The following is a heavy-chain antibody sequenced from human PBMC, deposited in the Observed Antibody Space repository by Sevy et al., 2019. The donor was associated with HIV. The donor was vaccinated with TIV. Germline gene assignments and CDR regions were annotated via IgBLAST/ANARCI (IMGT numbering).Heavy chain of an antibody. J-gene: IGHJ2*01. Sequence: SETLSLTCTVSGGSISSSPYYWSWIRQPPVKGLEWIGSFYDTGSAYYNPSLKSRVTISVDTSKNQFSLRLSSVTAAGTALYYCARHRAYCSDGSCYSPWYFNLWGRGTLVTVSS. CDR2: FYDTGSA. CDR1: GGSISSSPYY. D-gene: IGHD2-15*01. V-gene: IGHV4-39*01. CDR3: ARHRAYCSDGSCYSPWYFNL.